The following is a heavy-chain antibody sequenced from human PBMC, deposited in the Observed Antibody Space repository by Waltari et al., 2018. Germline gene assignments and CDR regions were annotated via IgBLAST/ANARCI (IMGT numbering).Heavy chain of an antibody. CDR1: GVSMRSGEYY. V-gene: IGHV4-61*09. CDR2: IYTSGRA. CDR3: ALVRVVNAFDI. J-gene: IGHJ3*02. D-gene: IGHD3-3*01. Sequence: QVQLQESGPGLVKPFQTLSLTCTVSGVSMRSGEYYWSWIRQPAGKGLEWIGYIYTSGRATYNPSLKSRVSMSIDTFKNQFSLNLKSVTAADTAVYYCALVRVVNAFDIWGQGTMVTVSS.